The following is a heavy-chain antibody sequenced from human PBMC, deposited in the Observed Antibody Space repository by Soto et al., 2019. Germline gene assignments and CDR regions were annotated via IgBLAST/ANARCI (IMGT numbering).Heavy chain of an antibody. CDR3: ARDGDGRMTTNPYYYNGMDV. CDR2: IYHSGNT. J-gene: IGHJ6*02. CDR1: GYSISSGYY. Sequence: SETLSLTCAVSGYSISSGYYWGWIRQPPGKGLEWIGNIYHSGNTYYNPSLKSRVTMSVDTSKNQFSLKVTSVTAAGTAVYYCARDGDGRMTTNPYYYNGMDVWGPGTTVTVSS. V-gene: IGHV4-38-2*02. D-gene: IGHD4-4*01.